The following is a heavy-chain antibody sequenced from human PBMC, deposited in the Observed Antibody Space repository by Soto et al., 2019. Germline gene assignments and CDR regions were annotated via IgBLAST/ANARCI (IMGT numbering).Heavy chain of an antibody. CDR2: INHSGST. CDR3: ARGKLSDYVWGSYSYHFYY. J-gene: IGHJ4*02. V-gene: IGHV4-34*01. D-gene: IGHD3-16*02. Sequence: WETLSLTCAVYGGSFSGYYWSWIRQPPGTGLEWIGEINHSGSTNYNPSLKSRVTISVDTSKNQFSLKLSSVTAADTAVYYCARGKLSDYVWGSYSYHFYYWGQGTVVTVS. CDR1: GGSFSGYY.